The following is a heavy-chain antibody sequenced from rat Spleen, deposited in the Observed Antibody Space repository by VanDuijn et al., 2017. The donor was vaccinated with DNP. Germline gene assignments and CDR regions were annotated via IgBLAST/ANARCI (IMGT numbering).Heavy chain of an antibody. V-gene: IGHV5-22*01. Sequence: EVQLVESGGGLVQPGGSLKLYCAASGFTFSDQYMAWVRQAPTEGLAWVAYISSDGFTTYYGDSVKGRFTISRDNAKSILYLQMNSLRSEDMATYYCARRYYGSYFDYWGHGVMVTVSS. CDR3: ARRYYGSYFDY. D-gene: IGHD1-6*01. CDR1: GFTFSDQY. CDR2: ISSDGFTT. J-gene: IGHJ2*01.